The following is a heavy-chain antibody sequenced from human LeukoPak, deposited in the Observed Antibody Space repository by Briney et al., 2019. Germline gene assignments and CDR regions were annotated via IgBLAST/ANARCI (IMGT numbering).Heavy chain of an antibody. CDR1: EFTVSRNY. CDR2: IFSNGDT. CDR3: TRDKMNY. J-gene: IGHJ4*02. D-gene: IGHD5-24*01. V-gene: IGHV3-53*01. Sequence: GGSLTLSCTASEFTVSRNYMLWVRQAPGKGLEWVSLIFSNGDTHYADSVKGRFTISRDTSKNTVSLQMNSLRVEDTAMYYCTRDKMNYWGQGTLVTVSS.